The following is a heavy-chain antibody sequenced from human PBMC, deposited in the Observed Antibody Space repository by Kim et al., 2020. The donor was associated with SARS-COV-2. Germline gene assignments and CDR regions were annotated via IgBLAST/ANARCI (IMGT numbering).Heavy chain of an antibody. CDR3: ARLRYYGMDV. CDR2: TI. D-gene: IGHD3-16*01. V-gene: IGHV3-48*02. Sequence: TIYYVDYMKGRFTISRDNARNSLYLQMNRMRDEDTAVYYCARLRYYGMDVWGQGTTVTVSS. J-gene: IGHJ6*02.